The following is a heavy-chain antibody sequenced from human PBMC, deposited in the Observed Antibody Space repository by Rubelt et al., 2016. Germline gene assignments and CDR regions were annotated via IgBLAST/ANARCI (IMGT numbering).Heavy chain of an antibody. CDR2: IYHSGST. V-gene: IGHV4-38-2*02. CDR3: AGDTRWELLRSHAFDI. CDR1: GYSISSGYY. D-gene: IGHD1-26*01. Sequence: QLQLQESGPGLVKPSETLSLTCTVSGYSISSGYYWGWIRHPPGNGLDWIGGIYHSGSTYYNRSLKSRVTLSVDTAKNQLTLKLSTVTAADTAVYYCAGDTRWELLRSHAFDIWGQGTMVTVSS. J-gene: IGHJ3*02.